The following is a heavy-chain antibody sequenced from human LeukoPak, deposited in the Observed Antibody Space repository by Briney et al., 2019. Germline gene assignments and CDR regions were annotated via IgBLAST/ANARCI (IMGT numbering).Heavy chain of an antibody. D-gene: IGHD3/OR15-3a*01. CDR1: GVSISSSYSY. J-gene: IGHJ4*02. CDR3: ARQTGSGLIILP. Sequence: PSETLSLTCTVSGVSISSSYSYWGWIRQPPGMGLEWIGSIYYTGNTYYNASLKSQVSISIDTSKNQFSLKLTSVTAADTAVYYCARQTGSGLIILPGGQGTLVTVSS. CDR2: IYYTGNT. V-gene: IGHV4-39*01.